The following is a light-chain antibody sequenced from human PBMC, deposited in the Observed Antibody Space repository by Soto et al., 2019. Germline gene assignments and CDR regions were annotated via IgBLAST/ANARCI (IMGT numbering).Light chain of an antibody. V-gene: IGKV3-15*01. CDR3: QQYNNWPPPLT. CDR2: GES. CDR1: QSVSSN. Sequence: EIVMTQSPATLSVSQGERATLSCRASQSVSSNVAWYQQKPGQAHRLLIYGESTSATGIPARFSGSGSGTEFTLTISSLHSEDLAVYYCQQYNNWPPPLTFGGGNKVEIK. J-gene: IGKJ4*01.